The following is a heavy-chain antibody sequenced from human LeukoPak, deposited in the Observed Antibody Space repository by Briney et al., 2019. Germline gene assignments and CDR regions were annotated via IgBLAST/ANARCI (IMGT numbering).Heavy chain of an antibody. CDR3: ATVYGSIAAAGTRDYYGMDV. CDR2: FDPEDGET. Sequence: GASVTVSCTVSGYTLTELSMHWVRQAPGKGLEWMGGFDPEDGETIYAQKFQGRDTMTEDTSTDTAYMELSSLRSEDTAVYYCATVYGSIAAAGTRDYYGMDVWGKGTTVTVSS. V-gene: IGHV1-24*01. J-gene: IGHJ6*04. D-gene: IGHD6-13*01. CDR1: GYTLTELS.